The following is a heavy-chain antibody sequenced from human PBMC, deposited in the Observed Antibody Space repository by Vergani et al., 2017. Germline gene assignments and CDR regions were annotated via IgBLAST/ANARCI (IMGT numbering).Heavy chain of an antibody. CDR1: GFTFSACP. CDR3: AKAPLAARPSYYFDY. J-gene: IGHJ4*02. Sequence: EVQLLQSGGGVIQPGGSVRLSCAASGFTFSACPMTWVRQAPGKGLEWVSAISARYPSTYYADSVKGRFTISRDNSKNTLYLQMNSLRAEDTAVYYCAKAPLAARPSYYFDYWGQGTLVTVSS. CDR2: ISARYPST. D-gene: IGHD6-6*01. V-gene: IGHV3-23*01.